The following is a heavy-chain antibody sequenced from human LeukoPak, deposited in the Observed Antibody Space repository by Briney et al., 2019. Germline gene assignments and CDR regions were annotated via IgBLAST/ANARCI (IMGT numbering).Heavy chain of an antibody. J-gene: IGHJ6*03. D-gene: IGHD1-26*01. CDR1: GFSFSNNP. Sequence: PGRSLRLSCAASGFSFSNNPMHWVRQAPGRGLERVAVSSSDGNNEYYADSVKGRFTISRDNSKNTLYLQMNSLRPEDTAVYYCARGSATTLYYYYYMDVWGKGTTVTVSS. V-gene: IGHV3-30*01. CDR2: SSSDGNNE. CDR3: ARGSATTLYYYYYMDV.